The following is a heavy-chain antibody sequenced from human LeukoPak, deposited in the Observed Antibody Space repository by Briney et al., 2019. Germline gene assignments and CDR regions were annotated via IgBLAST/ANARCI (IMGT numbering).Heavy chain of an antibody. V-gene: IGHV1-24*01. D-gene: IGHD3-10*01. J-gene: IGHJ6*04. CDR3: ATDLEGSGSSGRYYYYGMDV. CDR1: GYTLTELS. Sequence: ASVKVSCKVSGYTLTELSMHWVRQATGKGLEWMGGFDPEDCETIYAQKFQGRVTMTEDTSTDTAYMELSSLRSEDTAVYYCATDLEGSGSSGRYYYYGMDVWGKGTTVTVSS. CDR2: FDPEDCET.